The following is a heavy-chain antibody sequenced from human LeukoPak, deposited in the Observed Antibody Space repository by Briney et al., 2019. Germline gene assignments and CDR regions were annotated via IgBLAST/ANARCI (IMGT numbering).Heavy chain of an antibody. CDR3: ARQVYRTHFDY. CDR1: GGSISNFY. J-gene: IGHJ4*02. V-gene: IGHV4-59*08. CDR2: IYYGGST. Sequence: SETLSLTCAVSGGSISNFYWNWIRQPPGKGLEWIGYIYYGGSTSYNPSLKSRVTISVDTSKNQFSLKLSSVTAADTAVYYCARQVYRTHFDYWGQGTLVSVSS. D-gene: IGHD5-12*01.